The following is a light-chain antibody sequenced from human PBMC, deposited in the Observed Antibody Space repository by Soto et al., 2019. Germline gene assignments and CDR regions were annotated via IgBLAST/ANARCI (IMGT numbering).Light chain of an antibody. CDR1: QSVSSTY. CDR3: QQYVSSPGT. J-gene: IGKJ4*01. Sequence: EIVLTQSPGTLSLSPGERATLSCRASQSVSSTYLAWYQQKPGQAPRLLMYGASSRATGIPDRFSGSGSGTDFTLTISRLEPEDFAVYYCQQYVSSPGTFGGGTKVEIK. V-gene: IGKV3-20*01. CDR2: GAS.